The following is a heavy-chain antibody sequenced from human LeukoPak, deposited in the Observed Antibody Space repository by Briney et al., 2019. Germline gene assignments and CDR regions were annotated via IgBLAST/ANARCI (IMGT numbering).Heavy chain of an antibody. Sequence: QSGGSLRLSCAASGFTFSSYGMHWVRQAPGKGLEWVAVIWYDGSNKYYADSVKGRFTISRDNSKNTLYLQMNSLRAEDAAVYYCAKDASLGIVAAGTGGAFDYWGQGTLVTVSS. CDR1: GFTFSSYG. J-gene: IGHJ4*02. V-gene: IGHV3-33*06. D-gene: IGHD6-13*01. CDR2: IWYDGSNK. CDR3: AKDASLGIVAAGTGGAFDY.